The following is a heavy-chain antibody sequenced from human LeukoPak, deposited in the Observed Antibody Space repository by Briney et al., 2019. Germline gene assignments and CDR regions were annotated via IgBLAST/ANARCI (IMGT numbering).Heavy chain of an antibody. CDR1: GFTFNRCW. J-gene: IGHJ1*01. V-gene: IGHV3-7*01. CDR2: INPDGRDT. Sequence: GGSLRLSCVVSGFTFNRCWINWVRQAPGKGLEWVAHINPDGRDTYYVDSVKGRFTISRDNAQNSMYLQMNSLRVEDTAVYYCTSWGDTTAEYFQRWGQGTLVTVSS. D-gene: IGHD2-21*02. CDR3: TSWGDTTAEYFQR.